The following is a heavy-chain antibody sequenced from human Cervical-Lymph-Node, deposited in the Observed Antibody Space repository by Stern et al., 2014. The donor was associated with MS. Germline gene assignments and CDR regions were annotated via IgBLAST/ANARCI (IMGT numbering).Heavy chain of an antibody. CDR2: INHSGST. CDR3: ARDRVYYYGSGSYGNWFDP. CDR1: GGSFSGYY. Sequence: QVQLQQWGAGLLKPSETLSLTCAVYGGSFSGYYWSWIRQPPGKGLEWIGEINHSGSTNYNPSLKSRVTISVDTSKNQFSLKLSSVTAADTAVYYCARDRVYYYGSGSYGNWFDPWGQGTLVTVSS. J-gene: IGHJ5*02. V-gene: IGHV4-34*01. D-gene: IGHD3-10*01.